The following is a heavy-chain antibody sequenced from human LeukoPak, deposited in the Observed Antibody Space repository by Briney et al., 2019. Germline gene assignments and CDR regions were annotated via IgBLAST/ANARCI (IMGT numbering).Heavy chain of an antibody. Sequence: PSQTLSLTCTVSGGSISSGDYYWSWIRQPPGQGLEWIGYIYYSGSTYYNPSLKSRVTISVDTSKNQFSLKLSSVTAADTAVYYCASAEHYDSCGSYMNAFDIWGQGTMVTVSS. CDR3: ASAEHYDSCGSYMNAFDI. D-gene: IGHD3-22*01. V-gene: IGHV4-30-4*01. CDR2: IYYSGST. CDR1: GGSISSGDYY. J-gene: IGHJ3*02.